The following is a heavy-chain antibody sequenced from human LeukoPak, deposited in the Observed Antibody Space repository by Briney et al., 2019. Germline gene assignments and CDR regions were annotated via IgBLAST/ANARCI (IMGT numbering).Heavy chain of an antibody. CDR3: ARVQRKYCSSTSCRERYYYYYYMDV. V-gene: IGHV4-4*07. CDR1: GGSISSYY. Sequence: SETLSLTCTVSGGSISSYYWSWIRQPAGKGLEWIGRIYTSGSTNYNPSLKRRVTMSVDTSKNQFSLKLSSVTAADTAVYYCARVQRKYCSSTSCRERYYYYYYMDVWGKGTTVTVSS. D-gene: IGHD2-2*01. J-gene: IGHJ6*03. CDR2: IYTSGST.